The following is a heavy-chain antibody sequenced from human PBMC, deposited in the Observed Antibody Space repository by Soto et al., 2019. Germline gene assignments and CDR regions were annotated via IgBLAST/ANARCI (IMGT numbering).Heavy chain of an antibody. J-gene: IGHJ6*02. CDR3: GRGRGELDA. V-gene: IGHV4-34*01. Sequence: SETLSLTCAVYGASLSDNYCNWLRQPPGKGLEWIGEINHSGNTNYNPSLRSRVTISVDTSKNQLSLKLRSGSVADTAVYYGGRGRGELDAWGQGTPVTVSS. CDR1: GASLSDNY. CDR2: INHSGNT. D-gene: IGHD3-16*01.